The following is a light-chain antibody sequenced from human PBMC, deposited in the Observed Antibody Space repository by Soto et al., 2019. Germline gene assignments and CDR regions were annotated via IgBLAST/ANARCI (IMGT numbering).Light chain of an antibody. CDR3: QQYGSSPRT. V-gene: IGKV3-20*01. CDR1: KSVSSSF. CDR2: GAS. J-gene: IGKJ1*01. Sequence: EIVLTQSPGTLSLSPGERATLSCRASKSVSSSFLAWYQQKPGQAPRLLIHGASNRASGIPDRFSGSGSGTDFTLTISRLEPEDFAVYYCQQYGSSPRTFGQGTKVDIK.